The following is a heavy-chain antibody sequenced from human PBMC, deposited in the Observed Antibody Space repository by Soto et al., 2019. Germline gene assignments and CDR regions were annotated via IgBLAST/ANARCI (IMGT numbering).Heavy chain of an antibody. CDR1: GGTFSSYA. CDR2: IIPIYGTA. CDR3: ERDKGWLQFIGYYFDY. V-gene: IGHV1-69*01. J-gene: IGHJ4*02. Sequence: QVQLVQSGAEVKKPGSSVKVSCKASGGTFSSYAISWVRQAPGQVLEWMGGIIPIYGTANYAQKFQVRVRIPEDEYASPVYMELSSLRSEDTAVYYCERDKGWLQFIGYYFDYWGQGTLVTVSS. D-gene: IGHD5-12*01.